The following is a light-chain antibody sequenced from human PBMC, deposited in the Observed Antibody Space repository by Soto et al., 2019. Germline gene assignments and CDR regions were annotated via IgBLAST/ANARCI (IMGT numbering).Light chain of an antibody. V-gene: IGKV3-15*01. CDR2: GAF. CDR3: QQYNNWPIT. Sequence: EIGMTQSPATLSVSPGERATLSCRASQSVLSKLAWYQQKPGQAPRLLIYGAFNRATDIPGRFSGSGSGTEFTLTISNLQCEDFGDYYCQQYNNWPITFGQGTRLEI. J-gene: IGKJ5*01. CDR1: QSVLSK.